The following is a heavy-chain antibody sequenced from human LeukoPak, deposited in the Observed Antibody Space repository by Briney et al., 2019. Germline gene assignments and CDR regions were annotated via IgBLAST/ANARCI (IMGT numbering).Heavy chain of an antibody. Sequence: GGSLRLSCAASGFTLSSYWMSWVRQAPGKGLELVANIKQDGSEKYYVDSLKGRFTISRDNAKNSLYLQMNSLRAEDTAVYYCARSGFGELFDYWGQGTVVTVSS. CDR3: ARSGFGELFDY. J-gene: IGHJ4*02. D-gene: IGHD3-10*01. CDR1: GFTLSSYW. CDR2: IKQDGSEK. V-gene: IGHV3-7*01.